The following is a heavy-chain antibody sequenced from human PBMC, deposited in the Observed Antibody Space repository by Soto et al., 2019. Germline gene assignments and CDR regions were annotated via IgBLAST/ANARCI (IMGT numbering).Heavy chain of an antibody. CDR2: MYYSGST. Sequence: PSETLSLTCTVSGGSISSYYWSWIRQPPGKGLEWIGYMYYSGSTNYNPSLKSRVTISVDTSKNQFSLKLSSVTAADTAVYYCARVRQLGSGYYGMDVWGQGTTVTVSS. D-gene: IGHD5-18*01. CDR1: GGSISSYY. V-gene: IGHV4-59*01. CDR3: ARVRQLGSGYYGMDV. J-gene: IGHJ6*02.